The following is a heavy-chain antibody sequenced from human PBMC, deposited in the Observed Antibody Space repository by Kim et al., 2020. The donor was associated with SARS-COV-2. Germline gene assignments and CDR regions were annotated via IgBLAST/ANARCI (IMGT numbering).Heavy chain of an antibody. V-gene: IGHV7-4-1*02. D-gene: IGHD3-16*02. J-gene: IGHJ4*02. CDR1: GHTFTNNA. CDR3: ARVIWGTYRYTDY. Sequence: ASVKVSCKASGHTFTNNAISWVRQAPGQGLEWMGWINTDTGNPTYAQAFTRRFVFSVDTSVTTAYLQISSLEAEDTALYYCARVIWGTYRYTDYWGQGTLVTVAS. CDR2: INTDTGNP.